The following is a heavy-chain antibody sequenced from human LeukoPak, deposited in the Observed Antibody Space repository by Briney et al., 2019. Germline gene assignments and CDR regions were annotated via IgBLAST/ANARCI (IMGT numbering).Heavy chain of an antibody. Sequence: SENLSLTCTVSGGSISSYYWSWIRQPPGKGLEWIGYIYHSGSTNYNPSLKSRVTISVDTSKNQFSLKLSSVTAADTALYYCARGITRRRTFDIWGQGTVVTVSS. CDR1: GGSISSYY. J-gene: IGHJ3*02. D-gene: IGHD3-10*01. V-gene: IGHV4-59*08. CDR3: ARGITRRRTFDI. CDR2: IYHSGST.